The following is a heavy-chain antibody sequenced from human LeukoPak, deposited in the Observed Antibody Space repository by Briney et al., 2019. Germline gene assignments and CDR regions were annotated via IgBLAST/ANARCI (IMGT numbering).Heavy chain of an antibody. CDR3: ARGRDGYPT. CDR1: GYTFANHY. V-gene: IGHV1-46*01. J-gene: IGHJ5*02. CDR2: IKPNSGDT. D-gene: IGHD5-24*01. Sequence: GASVKVSCKASGYTFANHYLHWVRQAPGQGLEWLGIIKPNSGDTTYSQKFQGRVTMTRDTSTNTVYMELSSLRSEDTAVYYCARGRDGYPTWGQGTLVTVSS.